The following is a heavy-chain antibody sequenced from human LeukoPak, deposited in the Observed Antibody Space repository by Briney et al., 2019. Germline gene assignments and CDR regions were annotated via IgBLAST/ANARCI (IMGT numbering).Heavy chain of an antibody. J-gene: IGHJ4*02. CDR1: GCTFSNYY. CDR2: IGKGGDT. Sequence: GGSLTLSCAASGCTFSNYYWHWVRQATGRGLEWVWGIGKGGDTYYDASVKGRFTISRENAKHSLYLQMNSLRAGDTAVYYCARVGPGPFDYWGQGTLVTVSS. CDR3: ARVGPGPFDY. V-gene: IGHV3-13*04. D-gene: IGHD1-26*01.